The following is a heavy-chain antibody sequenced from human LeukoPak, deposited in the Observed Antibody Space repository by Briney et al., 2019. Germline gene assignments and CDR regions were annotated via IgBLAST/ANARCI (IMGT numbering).Heavy chain of an antibody. D-gene: IGHD3-9*01. V-gene: IGHV1-8*03. J-gene: IGHJ3*02. Sequence: ASVKVSCKASGYTFTSYDINWVRQATGQGLEWMGRMNPNSGNTGYAQKFQGRVTITRNTSISTAYMELSSLRSEDTAVYYCARRGYDILTGYYQPDAFDIWGQGTMVTVSS. CDR1: GYTFTSYD. CDR3: ARRGYDILTGYYQPDAFDI. CDR2: MNPNSGNT.